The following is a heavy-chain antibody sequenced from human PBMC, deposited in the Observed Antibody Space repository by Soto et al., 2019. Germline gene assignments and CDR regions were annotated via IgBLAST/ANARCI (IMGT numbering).Heavy chain of an antibody. J-gene: IGHJ4*02. CDR3: VLWPPYYFDY. D-gene: IGHD3-10*01. V-gene: IGHV3-23*01. CDR2: ISGSGDTT. CDR1: LFTFSSYA. Sequence: PVWALRLSWASSLFTFSSYAMSLVRQAPGKGLEWVSAISGSGDTTYYADSVKGRFTISRDNSKNTLYLQMNSLRAEDTAVYYCVLWPPYYFDYWGQGTLVTVSS.